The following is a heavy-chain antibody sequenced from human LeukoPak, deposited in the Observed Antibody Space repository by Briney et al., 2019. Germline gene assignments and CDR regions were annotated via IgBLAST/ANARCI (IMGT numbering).Heavy chain of an antibody. CDR1: GYTFTGYY. Sequence: GASVKVSCKASGYTFTGYYIHWVRQAPGQRLEWMGWINPNSGGTNYAQEFQGRVTMTRDTSISTVYMELSRLRSDDTAVYYCARHFFNSSGYYAKVLDYWGQGTLVTVSS. V-gene: IGHV1-2*02. J-gene: IGHJ4*02. CDR2: INPNSGGT. D-gene: IGHD3-22*01. CDR3: ARHFFNSSGYYAKVLDY.